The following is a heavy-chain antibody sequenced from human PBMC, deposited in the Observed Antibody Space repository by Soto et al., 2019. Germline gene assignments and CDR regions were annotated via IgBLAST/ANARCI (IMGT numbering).Heavy chain of an antibody. CDR1: GFTFSSYG. CDR3: ARGRDKGVVVTAMFDY. J-gene: IGHJ4*02. D-gene: IGHD2-21*02. CDR2: IWYDGSNK. Sequence: QVQLVESGGGVVQPGRSLRLSCAASGFTFSSYGMHWVRQAPGKGLEWVAVIWYDGSNKYYADSVKGRFTISRDNSKNTLYLQMNSLRAEDTAVYYCARGRDKGVVVTAMFDYWGQGTLVTVSS. V-gene: IGHV3-33*01.